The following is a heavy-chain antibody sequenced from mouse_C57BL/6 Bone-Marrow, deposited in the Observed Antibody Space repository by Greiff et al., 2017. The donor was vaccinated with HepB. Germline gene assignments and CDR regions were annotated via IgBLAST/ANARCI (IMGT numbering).Heavy chain of an antibody. CDR2: IYPGDGDT. V-gene: IGHV1-80*01. Sequence: VQLQQSGAELVKPGASVKISCKASGYAFSSYWMNWVKQRPGKGLEWIGQIYPGDGDTNYNGKFKGKATLTADKSSSTAYMQLSSLTSEDSAVYFCADGYYDYAMDYWGQGTSVTVSS. CDR1: GYAFSSYW. D-gene: IGHD2-3*01. J-gene: IGHJ4*01. CDR3: ADGYYDYAMDY.